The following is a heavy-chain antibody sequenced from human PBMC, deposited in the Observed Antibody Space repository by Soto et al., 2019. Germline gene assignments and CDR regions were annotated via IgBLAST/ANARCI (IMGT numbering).Heavy chain of an antibody. CDR3: ARVEEAAPRAYYFDY. Sequence: SETLSLTCTVSGGSVSSGTYYWSWIRQPPGKGLEWIGYIYYSGSTNYNPSLKSRVTISVDTSKNQFSLKLSSVTAADTAVYYCARVEEAAPRAYYFDYWGQGTLVTVSS. J-gene: IGHJ4*02. CDR2: IYYSGST. D-gene: IGHD1-26*01. CDR1: GGSVSSGTYY. V-gene: IGHV4-61*01.